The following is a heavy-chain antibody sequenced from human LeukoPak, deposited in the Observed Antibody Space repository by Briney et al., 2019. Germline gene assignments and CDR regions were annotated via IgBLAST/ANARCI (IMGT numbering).Heavy chain of an antibody. CDR3: AREPRITMIVVVTKRDAFDI. D-gene: IGHD3-22*01. V-gene: IGHV4-34*01. J-gene: IGHJ3*02. CDR1: GGSFSGYY. CDR2: INHSGST. Sequence: SETLSLTCAVYGGSFSGYYWGWIRQPPGKGLEWIGEINHSGSTNYNPSLKSRVTISVDTSKNQFSLKLSSVTAADTAVYYCAREPRITMIVVVTKRDAFDIWGQGTMVTVSS.